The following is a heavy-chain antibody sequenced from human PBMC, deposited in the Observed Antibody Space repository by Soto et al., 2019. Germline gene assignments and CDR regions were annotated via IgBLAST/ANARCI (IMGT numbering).Heavy chain of an antibody. V-gene: IGHV3-53*01. J-gene: IGHJ4*02. D-gene: IGHD1-26*01. CDR3: ARGSGSLYYFHY. Sequence: GGSLRLSCAASGFNVSTNYMTWVRQAPGKGLEWVSVIYSGSTTYYADSVKGRFIISRDNFKNTLYLQMNNLRAEDTALYYCARGSGSLYYFHYWGQGTLVTVSS. CDR2: IYSGSTT. CDR1: GFNVSTNY.